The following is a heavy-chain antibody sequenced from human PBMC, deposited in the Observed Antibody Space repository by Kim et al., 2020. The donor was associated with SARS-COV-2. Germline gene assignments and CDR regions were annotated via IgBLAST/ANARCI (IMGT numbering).Heavy chain of an antibody. J-gene: IGHJ3*02. V-gene: IGHV3-30*04. D-gene: IGHD3-10*01. CDR2: ISYDGSNK. Sequence: GGSLRLSCAASGFTFSSYAMHWVRQAPGKGLEWVAVISYDGSNKYYADSVKGRFTISRDNSKNTLYLQMNSLRAEDTAVYYCARDSYYGSGRGAFDIWGQGTMVTVSS. CDR3: ARDSYYGSGRGAFDI. CDR1: GFTFSSYA.